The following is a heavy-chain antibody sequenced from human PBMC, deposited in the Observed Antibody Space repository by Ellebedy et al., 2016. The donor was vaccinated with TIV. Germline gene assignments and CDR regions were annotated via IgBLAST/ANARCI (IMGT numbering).Heavy chain of an antibody. Sequence: SVKVSCXASGSTFSSFAISWVRQAPGQGLEWVGGINPIFGTANYAQKFQGRVTITADKSTSTVDMEMSSLRSEDTAVYYCASQGRGLTGYYMGGMDVWGQGTTVTVSS. V-gene: IGHV1-69*06. CDR3: ASQGRGLTGYYMGGMDV. D-gene: IGHD3-9*01. CDR1: GSTFSSFA. CDR2: INPIFGTA. J-gene: IGHJ6*02.